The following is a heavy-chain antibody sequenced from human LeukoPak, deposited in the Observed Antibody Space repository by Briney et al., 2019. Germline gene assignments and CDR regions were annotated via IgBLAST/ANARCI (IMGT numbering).Heavy chain of an antibody. CDR1: GFTFSTYW. D-gene: IGHD1/OR15-1a*01. J-gene: IGHJ4*02. Sequence: PGGSLRLSCGASGFTFSTYWMSWVRQAPGKGLEWVANINPGGSDKYYVDSVRGRFTISRDNAENSLYLQVNSLRAEDTAVYYCTRDNNNLFDYWGQGTLVTVSS. CDR2: INPGGSDK. CDR3: TRDNNNLFDY. V-gene: IGHV3-7*01.